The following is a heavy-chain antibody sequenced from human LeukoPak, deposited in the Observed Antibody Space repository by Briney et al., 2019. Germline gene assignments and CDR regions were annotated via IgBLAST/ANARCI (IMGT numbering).Heavy chain of an antibody. D-gene: IGHD3-10*01. CDR2: INPSGGST. V-gene: IGHV1-46*01. Sequence: ASVKVSCKASGYTFTSYYMHWVRQAPGQGLEWMGIINPSGGSTSYAQKFQGRVTMTRDTSISTAYMELSRLRSDDTAVYYCARDRGIDYYGSGSYYRHYYYYMDVWGKGTTVTVSS. CDR1: GYTFTSYY. CDR3: ARDRGIDYYGSGSYYRHYYYYMDV. J-gene: IGHJ6*03.